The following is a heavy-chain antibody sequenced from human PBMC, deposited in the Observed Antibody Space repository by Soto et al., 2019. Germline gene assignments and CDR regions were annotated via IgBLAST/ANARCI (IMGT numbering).Heavy chain of an antibody. CDR2: ISGSGGST. D-gene: IGHD3-10*01. J-gene: IGHJ3*02. Sequence: GGSLRLSCAASGFTFSSYDMSWVRQAPGKGLEWVSAISGSGGSTYYADSVKGRFTISRDNSKNTLYLQMNSLRAEGTAVYYCAKGGILWFGELSDAFDIWGQGTMVTVSS. CDR1: GFTFSSYD. CDR3: AKGGILWFGELSDAFDI. V-gene: IGHV3-23*01.